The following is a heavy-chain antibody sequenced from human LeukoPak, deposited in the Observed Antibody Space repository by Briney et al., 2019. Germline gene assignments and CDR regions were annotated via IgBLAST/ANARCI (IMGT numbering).Heavy chain of an antibody. V-gene: IGHV3-30-3*01. D-gene: IGHD4-17*01. CDR1: GFTFSSYA. Sequence: GGSLRLSCAASGFTFSSYAMHWVRQAPGKGLEWVAVISYDGSNKYYADSVKGRFTISRDNSKNTLYLQMNSLRAEDTAVYHCASSGDLDYWGQGTLVTVSS. J-gene: IGHJ4*02. CDR3: ASSGDLDY. CDR2: ISYDGSNK.